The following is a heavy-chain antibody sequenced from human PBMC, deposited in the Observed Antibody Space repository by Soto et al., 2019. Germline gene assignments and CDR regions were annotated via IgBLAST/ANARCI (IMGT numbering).Heavy chain of an antibody. V-gene: IGHV3-74*01. CDR1: GFTFSSYW. CDR3: ARVDDPGPQLWEPYGMDV. J-gene: IGHJ6*02. CDR2: INSDGSST. Sequence: GGSLRLSCAASGFTFSSYWMHWVRQAPGKGLVWVSRINSDGSSTSYADSVKGRFTISRDNAKNTLYLQMNSLRAEDTAVYYCARVDDPGPQLWEPYGMDVWGQGTTVTVSS. D-gene: IGHD5-18*01.